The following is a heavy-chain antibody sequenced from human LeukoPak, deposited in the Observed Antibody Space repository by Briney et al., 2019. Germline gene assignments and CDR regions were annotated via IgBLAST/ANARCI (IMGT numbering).Heavy chain of an antibody. V-gene: IGHV3-23*01. J-gene: IGHJ4*02. CDR3: AKGKSGSYSSLDY. D-gene: IGHD1-26*01. CDR1: GFTFSSYG. Sequence: GWTLRLSCAASGFTFSSYGMSWVRQAPGKGLKWVAAVSGSGGSTYYADPAQGRFTISRDKSKNTLYLQMNSLRAEDTAVYYCAKGKSGSYSSLDYWGQGTLVTVSS. CDR2: VSGSGGST.